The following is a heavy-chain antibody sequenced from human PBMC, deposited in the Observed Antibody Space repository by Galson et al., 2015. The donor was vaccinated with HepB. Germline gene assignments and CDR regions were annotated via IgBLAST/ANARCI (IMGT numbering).Heavy chain of an antibody. V-gene: IGHV3-64D*06. J-gene: IGHJ4*02. CDR3: VKDPMDY. Sequence: SLRLSCAASGFTFSSYAMHWVRQAPGKGLEYVSGISSIGGSTSSTDYADSLKGRFTMSRDNSKNMLYLQMSILRADDTAVYYCVKDPMDYWGQGTLVTVSS. CDR1: GFTFSSYA. CDR2: ISSIGGSTSST.